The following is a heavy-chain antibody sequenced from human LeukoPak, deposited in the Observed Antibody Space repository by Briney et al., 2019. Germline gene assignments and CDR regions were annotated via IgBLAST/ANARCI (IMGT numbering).Heavy chain of an antibody. CDR1: GFTFSSYS. CDR3: ARDSNYYDSSRYPIDY. J-gene: IGHJ4*02. V-gene: IGHV3-48*01. CDR2: ISSRSSTI. D-gene: IGHD3-22*01. Sequence: PGGSLRLSCAASGFTFSSYSMKWVRQAPGKGLEWVSYISSRSSTIYYADSVKGRFTISRDNAKNSLYLQMNSLRAEDTAVYYCARDSNYYDSSRYPIDYWGQGTLVTVSS.